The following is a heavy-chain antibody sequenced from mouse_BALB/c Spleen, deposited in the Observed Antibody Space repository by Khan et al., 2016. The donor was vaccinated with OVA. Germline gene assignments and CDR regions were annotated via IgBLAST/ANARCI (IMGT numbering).Heavy chain of an antibody. CDR2: IDPSDSYT. Sequence: QVQLQQSGAELVKPGASVKLSCKASGYPLTSYWLHWVKQRPGQGLEWIGEIDPSDSYTNYNQKFKGKATLTVDKSSSTTYMQLSSLTSEDSAVYDCARSFHYGSSTWFAYWGQGTLVTVSA. CDR3: ARSFHYGSSTWFAY. CDR1: GYPLTSYW. D-gene: IGHD1-1*01. V-gene: IGHV1-69*02. J-gene: IGHJ3*01.